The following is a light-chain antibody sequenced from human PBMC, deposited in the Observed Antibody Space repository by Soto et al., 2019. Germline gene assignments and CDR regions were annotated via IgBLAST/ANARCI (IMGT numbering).Light chain of an antibody. CDR2: DAS. CDR3: QERFT. CDR1: QSVSSY. Sequence: EIVLTQSPATLSLSPGERATLSCRASQSVSSYLAWYQQKPGQAPRLLIYDASNRATGIPARFSGSGSGTDFTLTISSLGPEDFAVYYCQERFTFGPGTKVDIK. J-gene: IGKJ3*01. V-gene: IGKV3-11*01.